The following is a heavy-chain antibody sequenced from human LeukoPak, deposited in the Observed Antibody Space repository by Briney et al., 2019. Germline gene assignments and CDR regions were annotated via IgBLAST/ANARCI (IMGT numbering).Heavy chain of an antibody. J-gene: IGHJ4*02. V-gene: IGHV3-21*01. CDR2: ISSSSYI. CDR3: ARGRVRGVISPVH. D-gene: IGHD3-10*01. Sequence: GGSLRLSCAASGLTFSSYAMNWVRQAPGKGLEWVSSISSSSYIYYADSVKGRFTISRDNAKNSLYLQMNSLRAEDTAVYYCARGRVRGVISPVHWGQGTLVTVSS. CDR1: GLTFSSYA.